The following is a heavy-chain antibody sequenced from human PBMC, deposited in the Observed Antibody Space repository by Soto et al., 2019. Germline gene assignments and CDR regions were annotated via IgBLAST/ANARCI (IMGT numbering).Heavy chain of an antibody. CDR3: ARVRSGWGIDY. CDR2: IYHSGST. J-gene: IGHJ4*02. D-gene: IGHD6-19*01. CDR1: GGSISSGGYS. V-gene: IGHV4-30-2*01. Sequence: SETLSITCAVSGGSISSGGYSWSWIRQPPGKGLNYIGYIYHSGSTYYNPSLKSRVTISVDRSKNQFSLKLSSVTAADTAVYYCARVRSGWGIDYWGQGTLVTVSS.